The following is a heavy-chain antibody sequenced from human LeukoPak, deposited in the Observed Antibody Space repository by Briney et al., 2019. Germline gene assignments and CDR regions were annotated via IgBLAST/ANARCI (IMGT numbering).Heavy chain of an antibody. CDR2: IGSSGSSGNNI. CDR3: ARAPTPYSTYYMAV. J-gene: IGHJ6*03. D-gene: IGHD2-21*01. CDR1: GFSFSGYG. Sequence: PGGSLRLSCAAAGFSFSGYGMNWVRQAPGKGLEWISYIGSSGSSGNNIYYAVSVKGRFTISRDNAKDSLYLQMNSLRAADTAVYYCARAPTPYSTYYMAVWGKGTTVSVSS. V-gene: IGHV3-48*04.